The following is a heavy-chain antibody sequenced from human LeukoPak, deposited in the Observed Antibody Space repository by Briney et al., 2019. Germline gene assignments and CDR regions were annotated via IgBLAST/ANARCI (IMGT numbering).Heavy chain of an antibody. CDR2: VSYDGRNK. CDR1: GFTLNNYG. V-gene: IGHV3-30*18. CDR3: AKDLGRAMVRGGGMDV. Sequence: PGRSLRLSCAASGFTLNNYGMHWVPHAPRKALEGVADVSYDGRNKYNAECVKPRFTIPRDNSESTLYLKMDRLRDEDTAVYYCAKDLGRAMVRGGGMDVWGQGTTVTVSS. J-gene: IGHJ6*02. D-gene: IGHD3-10*01.